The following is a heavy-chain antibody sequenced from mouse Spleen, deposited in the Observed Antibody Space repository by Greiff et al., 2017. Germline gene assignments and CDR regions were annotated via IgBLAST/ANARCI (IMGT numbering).Heavy chain of an antibody. CDR3: ARDATTVVAYYAMDY. CDR1: GFTFSDYY. Sequence: EVKLVESGGGLVKPGGSLKLSCAASGFTFSDYYMYWVRQTPEKRLEWVATISAGGSYTYYPDSVKGRFTITRDNAKNNLYLQLSSLKSEDTAMYYCARDATTVVAYYAMDYWGQGTSVTVSS. V-gene: IGHV5-4*02. CDR2: ISAGGSYT. J-gene: IGHJ4*01. D-gene: IGHD1-1*01.